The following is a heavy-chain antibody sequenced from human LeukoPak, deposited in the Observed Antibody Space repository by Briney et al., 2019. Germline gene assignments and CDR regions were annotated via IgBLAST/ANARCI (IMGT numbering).Heavy chain of an antibody. CDR1: GFTASSNS. CDR2: IYSDNT. J-gene: IGHJ4*02. V-gene: IGHV3-53*01. Sequence: PGGSLRLSCTVSGFTASSNSMSWVRQAPGKGLEWVSFIYSDNTHYSDSVKGRFTISRDNSKNTLYLQMNSLRAEDTAVYYCAKIAAANCGGDCYSGAYYFDYWGQGTLVTVSS. CDR3: AKIAAANCGGDCYSGAYYFDY. D-gene: IGHD2-21*02.